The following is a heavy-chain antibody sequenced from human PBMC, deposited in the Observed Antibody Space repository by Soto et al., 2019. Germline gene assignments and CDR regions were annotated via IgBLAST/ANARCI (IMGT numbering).Heavy chain of an antibody. CDR1: GYTFTSYD. D-gene: IGHD2-15*01. J-gene: IGHJ6*02. Sequence: GASVKVSCKASGYTFTSYDINWLRQSTGQGLEWMGWMNPNSGNTGYAQKFQGRVTMTRNTSISTAYMELSSLRSEDTAVYYCARTLGYCSGGSCYSVDYYYYGMDVWGQGTTVTVSS. V-gene: IGHV1-8*01. CDR2: MNPNSGNT. CDR3: ARTLGYCSGGSCYSVDYYYYGMDV.